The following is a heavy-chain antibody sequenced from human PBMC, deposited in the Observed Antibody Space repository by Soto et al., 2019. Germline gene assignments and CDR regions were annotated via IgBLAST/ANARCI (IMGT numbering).Heavy chain of an antibody. V-gene: IGHV4-61*01. D-gene: IGHD2-21*02. CDR2: MYYSGST. CDR1: GGSVSSGRNY. Sequence: SETLSLTCTGSGGSVSSGRNYWNWIRQPPGKGLEWIGYMYYSGSTNYNPSLKSRVTISVDTSKNQFSLKLTSVTAADTAVYYCARGSHCGGDCYSGYYYYYGMDVWGQGTTVTVS. J-gene: IGHJ6*02. CDR3: ARGSHCGGDCYSGYYYYYGMDV.